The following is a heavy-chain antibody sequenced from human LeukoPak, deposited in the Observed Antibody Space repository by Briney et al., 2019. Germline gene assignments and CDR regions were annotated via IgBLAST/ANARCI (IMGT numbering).Heavy chain of an antibody. CDR3: ARLTGKHFDY. V-gene: IGHV3-30*02. D-gene: IGHD1-14*01. CDR1: GFTISNYG. Sequence: QSGGSLRLSCAASGFTISNYGMHWVRQAPGKGLEWVAFIRSDGRNEYYADCVKGRFTMSRDNSKGTLYLQMNSLRAEDTAVYYCARLTGKHFDYWGQGTLVTVSS. CDR2: IRSDGRNE. J-gene: IGHJ4*02.